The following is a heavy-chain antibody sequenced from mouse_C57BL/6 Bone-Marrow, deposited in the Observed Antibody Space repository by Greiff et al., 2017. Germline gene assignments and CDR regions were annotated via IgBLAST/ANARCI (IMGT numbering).Heavy chain of an antibody. CDR1: GYTFTSYD. V-gene: IGHV1-85*01. CDR2: IYPRDGST. D-gene: IGHD4-1*01. J-gene: IGHJ4*01. Sequence: QVQLQQSGPELVKPGASVKLSCKASGYTFTSYDIHWVKQRPGQGLEWIGWIYPRDGSTKYNEKFKGKATLTVDTSSSTAYMELHSLTSEDSAVYYCARAGAGYAIDYWGQGTSDTVSS. CDR3: ARAGAGYAIDY.